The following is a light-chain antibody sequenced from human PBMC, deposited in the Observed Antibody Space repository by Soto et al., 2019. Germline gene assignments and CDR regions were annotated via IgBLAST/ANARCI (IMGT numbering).Light chain of an antibody. V-gene: IGKV3-20*01. CDR3: QQYDNSPWE. Sequence: EIVLTQSPGTLSLSPGERATLSCRASQSVDYNHLAWYQQKPGQAPRLLIYGASFRATGVPDRFSASGSGTDFTLTISRLEPEDFSVFYCQQYDNSPWEFGRGTKV. CDR1: QSVDYNH. J-gene: IGKJ1*01. CDR2: GAS.